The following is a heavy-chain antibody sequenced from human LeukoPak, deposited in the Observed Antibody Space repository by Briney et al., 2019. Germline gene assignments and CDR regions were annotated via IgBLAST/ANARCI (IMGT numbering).Heavy chain of an antibody. J-gene: IGHJ6*02. V-gene: IGHV4-4*02. CDR3: ARDLRYSSSWYYYGMDV. CDR1: GGSISSTDW. Sequence: SETLSLTCAVSGGSISSTDWWTWVRQPPGKGLEWIGEIYHSGSINYNPSLKSRVTISVDKPKNQFSLKLSSVTAADTAVYYCARDLRYSSSWYYYGMDVWGQGTTVTVSS. D-gene: IGHD6-13*01. CDR2: IYHSGSI.